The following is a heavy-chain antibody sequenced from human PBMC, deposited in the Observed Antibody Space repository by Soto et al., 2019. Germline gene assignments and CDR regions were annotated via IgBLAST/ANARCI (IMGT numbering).Heavy chain of an antibody. CDR1: GDSISDYFY. Sequence: QVQLQGSGPGQVKPSETLSLTYTVSGDSISDYFYWSWIRQPAGKGLEWIGRIYTDGTTKYNPFLKSRVTLSLAKSKNQFSLRLSSVTAADTAVYYFAREVRGGFTGIFDQWGRGSRVTVSS. V-gene: IGHV4-4*07. D-gene: IGHD2-15*01. J-gene: IGHJ4*02. CDR3: AREVRGGFTGIFDQ. CDR2: IYTDGTT.